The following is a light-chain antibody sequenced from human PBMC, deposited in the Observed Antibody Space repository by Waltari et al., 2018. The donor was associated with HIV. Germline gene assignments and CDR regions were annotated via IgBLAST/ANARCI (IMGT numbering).Light chain of an antibody. J-gene: IGKJ4*01. Sequence: VLTQSPLSLPVVPGEPASPPCRSSQSLLHSSGFSSCDWYLQKPGQSPQLLIYLGSHRASGVSDRFSGGGSGTHFTLNLTRVEAEDVGVYFCMQSLQIPLTFGGGTKV. CDR3: MQSLQIPLT. CDR1: QSLLHSSGFSS. V-gene: IGKV2-28*01. CDR2: LGS.